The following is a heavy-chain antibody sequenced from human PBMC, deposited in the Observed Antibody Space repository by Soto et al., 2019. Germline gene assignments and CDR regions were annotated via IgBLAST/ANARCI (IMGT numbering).Heavy chain of an antibody. J-gene: IGHJ5*02. Sequence: PVESLTISCKGSGYSFTSYWISWVRQMPGKGLEWMGRIDPSDSYTNYSPSFQGHVTISADKSISTAYLQWSSLKASDTAMYYCATGGNELGQRFDPWGQGTLVTVSS. D-gene: IGHD1-7*01. CDR3: ATGGNELGQRFDP. V-gene: IGHV5-10-1*01. CDR2: IDPSDSYT. CDR1: GYSFTSYW.